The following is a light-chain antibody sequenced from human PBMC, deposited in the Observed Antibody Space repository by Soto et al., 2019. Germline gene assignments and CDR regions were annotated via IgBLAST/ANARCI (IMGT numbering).Light chain of an antibody. Sequence: QSALAQPSSVSGSPGQSITISCTGTSTDVGGYNYVSWYQHHPGKGPKLIIYEVSNRPSGVSDRFAGSKSGNKASLLISNLEAEDESDYYCGSYTSTDTPFVFGTGTKVTVL. CDR1: STDVGGYNY. J-gene: IGLJ1*01. CDR2: EVS. CDR3: GSYTSTDTPFV. V-gene: IGLV2-14*01.